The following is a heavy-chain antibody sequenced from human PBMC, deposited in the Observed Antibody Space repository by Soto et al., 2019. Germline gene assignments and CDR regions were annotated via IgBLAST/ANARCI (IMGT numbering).Heavy chain of an antibody. D-gene: IGHD3-16*01. CDR3: SKHPTVGLGGGCKRV. J-gene: IGHJ6*04. V-gene: IGHV3-23*01. CDR2: ISGSDGST. CDR1: GFNFSSYA. Sequence: PGGSLTLACAASGFNFSSYAMSWPRQAPGKGLEWVSAISGSDGSTYYADSVKGRFTISSDNYKNTLYLQMNSMRAEDTAVYYCSKHPTVGLGGGCKRVWGKGTPVTVSS.